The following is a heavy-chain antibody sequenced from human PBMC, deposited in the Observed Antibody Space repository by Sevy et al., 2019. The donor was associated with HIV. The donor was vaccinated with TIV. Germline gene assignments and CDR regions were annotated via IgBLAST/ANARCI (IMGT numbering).Heavy chain of an antibody. J-gene: IGHJ3*02. V-gene: IGHV1-2*02. CDR1: GYTFTGHY. D-gene: IGHD2-15*01. CDR3: ARDFPYCSGGSCYSPYDAFDI. CDR2: INPNSGST. Sequence: ASVKVSCKASGYTFTGHYMHWVRQAPGQGLEWMGWINPNSGSTDYAQKFQGRVTLTRDTSISTAYLELSRLTSDDTAVYYCARDFPYCSGGSCYSPYDAFDIWAKGQWSPSPQ.